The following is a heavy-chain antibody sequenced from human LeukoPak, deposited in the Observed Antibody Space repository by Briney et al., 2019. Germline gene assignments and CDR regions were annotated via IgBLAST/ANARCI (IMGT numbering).Heavy chain of an antibody. V-gene: IGHV3-21*04. D-gene: IGHD1-26*01. CDR3: ARDLSGSYSVDY. Sequence: PGGSLRLSCAASGFTFSSYSMNWVRQAPGKGLEWVSSISSSSSYIYYADSVKGRFTISRDNAKNSLYLQMNSLRAEDTAVYYCARDLSGSYSVDYWGQGTLVTVSS. J-gene: IGHJ4*02. CDR1: GFTFSSYS. CDR2: ISSSSSYI.